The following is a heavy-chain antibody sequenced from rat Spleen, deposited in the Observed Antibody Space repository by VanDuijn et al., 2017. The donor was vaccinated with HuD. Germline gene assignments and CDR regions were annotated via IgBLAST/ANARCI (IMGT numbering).Heavy chain of an antibody. CDR3: TREGTEGMDA. Sequence: QVQLKESGPGLVQPSQTLSLTCTVSGFSLTNFHVTWVRQPPGKGLEWVGVIWAGGSTDYNSALKSRLSIGRDTSKSQVFVKMNSLQTDDTGTYYCTREGTEGMDAWGQGASVTVSS. J-gene: IGHJ4*01. CDR2: IWAGGST. D-gene: IGHD1-11*01. V-gene: IGHV2-43*01. CDR1: GFSLTNFH.